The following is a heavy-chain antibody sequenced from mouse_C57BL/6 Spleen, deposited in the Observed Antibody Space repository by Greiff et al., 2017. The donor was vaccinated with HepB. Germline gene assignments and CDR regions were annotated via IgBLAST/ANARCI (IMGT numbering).Heavy chain of an antibody. D-gene: IGHD1-1*01. V-gene: IGHV1-74*01. CDR3: AILFTTVVATDAY. CDR1: GYTFTSYW. Sequence: QVQLKQPGAELVKPGASVKVSCKASGYTFTSYWMHWVKQRPGQGLEWIGRIHPSDSDTNYNQKFKGKATLTVDKSSSTAYMQLSSLTSEDSAVYYCAILFTTVVATDAYWGQGTLVTVSA. CDR2: IHPSDSDT. J-gene: IGHJ3*01.